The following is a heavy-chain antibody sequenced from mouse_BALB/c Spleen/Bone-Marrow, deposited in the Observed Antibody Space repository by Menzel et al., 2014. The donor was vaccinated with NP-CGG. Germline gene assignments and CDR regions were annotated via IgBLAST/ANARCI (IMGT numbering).Heavy chain of an antibody. V-gene: IGHV1-9*01. Sequence: VQLVESGTELMKPGASVMISCKATGYTFSSYWIEWVKQRPGHGLEWIGEILPGIGITNYNEKFKGKATFTADTSSNTAHMQLSSLTSEDSAVYYCARPYYYGSSHAWFAYWGQGTLVTVSA. CDR1: GYTFSSYW. CDR2: ILPGIGIT. CDR3: ARPYYYGSSHAWFAY. D-gene: IGHD1-1*01. J-gene: IGHJ3*01.